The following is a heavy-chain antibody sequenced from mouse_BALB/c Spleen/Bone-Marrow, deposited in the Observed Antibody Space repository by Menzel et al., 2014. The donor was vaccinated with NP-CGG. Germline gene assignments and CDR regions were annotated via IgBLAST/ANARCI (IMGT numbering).Heavy chain of an antibody. CDR3: ARDYDYGFAY. J-gene: IGHJ3*01. CDR2: ISTYYGDA. D-gene: IGHD2-4*01. V-gene: IGHV1S137*01. CDR1: GYTFTDYA. Sequence: QVQLKQSGAELVRPGVSVKISCKGSGYTFTDYAMHWVKQSHAKSLEWIGVISTYYGDASYNQKFKGKATMTVDKSSSTAYMELARPTSEDSAIYYCARDYDYGFAYWGQGTLVTVSA.